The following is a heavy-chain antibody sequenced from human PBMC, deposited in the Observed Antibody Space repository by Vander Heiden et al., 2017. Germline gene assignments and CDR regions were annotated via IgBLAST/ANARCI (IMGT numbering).Heavy chain of an antibody. CDR3: ARARWWLGYHYYFGLDV. Sequence: QVTLKESGPVMVKPTETLTLTCTVSGFSLRNVRMGVSWIRQPPGKALEWLAHIFSDDEKSYSTSLKSRVTISQDATKSQVVLAMTNMDPLDTATYYCARARWWLGYHYYFGLDVWGQGTTVTVSS. J-gene: IGHJ6*02. CDR2: IFSDDEK. D-gene: IGHD2-15*01. V-gene: IGHV2-26*01. CDR1: GFSLRNVRMG.